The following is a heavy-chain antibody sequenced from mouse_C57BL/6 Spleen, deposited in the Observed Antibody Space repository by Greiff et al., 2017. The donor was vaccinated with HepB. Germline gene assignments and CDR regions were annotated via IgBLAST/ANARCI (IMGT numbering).Heavy chain of an antibody. CDR2: INPYNGGT. CDR3: ARSSNYVSFAY. D-gene: IGHD2-5*01. CDR1: GYTFTDYY. V-gene: IGHV1-19*01. Sequence: VQLKESGPVLVKPGASVKMSCKASGYTFTDYYMNWVKQSHGKSLEWIGVINPYNGGTSYNQKFKGKATLTVDKSSSTAYMELNSLTSEDSAVYYCARSSNYVSFAYWGQGTLVTVSA. J-gene: IGHJ3*01.